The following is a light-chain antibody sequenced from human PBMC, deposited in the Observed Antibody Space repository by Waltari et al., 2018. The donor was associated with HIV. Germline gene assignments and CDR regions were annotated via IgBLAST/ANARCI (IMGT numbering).Light chain of an antibody. CDR3: GTWDSNLSAWV. J-gene: IGLJ3*02. V-gene: IGLV1-51*02. CDR1: TSNIGDNH. Sequence: QSVLTQPPSVSAAHAHKVTFSSSGSTSNIGDNHVSWYRQLPRTTPNLLIYENNKRPSGMPDRVSGSKSGTSATLGITGLQTGDEADYYCGTWDSNLSAWVFGGGTKLTVL. CDR2: ENN.